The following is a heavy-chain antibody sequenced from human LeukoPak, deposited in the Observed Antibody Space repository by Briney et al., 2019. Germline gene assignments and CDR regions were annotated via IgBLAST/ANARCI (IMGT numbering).Heavy chain of an antibody. Sequence: PSETLSLTCAVYGGSFSGYYWSWIRQPPGKGLEWIGEINHSGSTNYNPSLKSRVTISVDTSKDQFSLKLSSVTAADTPVYYCARARRIGCSSTSCYGIYYYYGMDVWGQGTTVTVSS. D-gene: IGHD2-2*01. V-gene: IGHV4-34*01. CDR3: ARARRIGCSSTSCYGIYYYYGMDV. CDR1: GGSFSGYY. CDR2: INHSGST. J-gene: IGHJ6*02.